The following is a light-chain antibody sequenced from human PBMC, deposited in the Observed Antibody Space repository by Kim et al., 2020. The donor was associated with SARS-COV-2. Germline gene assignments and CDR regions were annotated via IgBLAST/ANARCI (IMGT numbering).Light chain of an antibody. CDR2: GAS. J-gene: IGKJ2*01. V-gene: IGKV3-20*01. Sequence: SPGERATLSCRASQSVNNNYLAWYQQKPGQAPRLLIYGASSRATGIPDRFSGSGFGTDFTLAISRLEPEDFAMYYCQQYGDSPPYTFGQGTMLEI. CDR1: QSVNNNY. CDR3: QQYGDSPPYT.